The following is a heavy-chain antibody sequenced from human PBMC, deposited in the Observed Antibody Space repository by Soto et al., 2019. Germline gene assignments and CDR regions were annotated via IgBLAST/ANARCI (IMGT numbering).Heavy chain of an antibody. J-gene: IGHJ3*02. V-gene: IGHV3-21*01. Sequence: GGCLRLSCAASGFTFSSYSMNWVCQATGKGLEWVSSISSSSSYIYYADSVKGRFTISRDNAKNSLYLQMNSLRAEDTAVYYCARGVRKTYYHDSSGYSPAAFDIWGQGTMVTVSS. D-gene: IGHD3-22*01. CDR1: GFTFSSYS. CDR2: ISSSSSYI. CDR3: ARGVRKTYYHDSSGYSPAAFDI.